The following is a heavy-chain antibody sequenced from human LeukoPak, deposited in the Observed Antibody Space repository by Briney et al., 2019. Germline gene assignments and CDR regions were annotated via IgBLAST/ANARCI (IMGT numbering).Heavy chain of an antibody. CDR1: GGTFSSYA. J-gene: IGHJ4*02. V-gene: IGHV1-69*13. CDR2: IIPIFGTA. Sequence: ASVKVSCKASGGTFSSYAISWVRQAPGQGLEWMGGIIPIFGTANYAQKFQGRVTITADESTSTAYMELSGLRSEDTAVYYCAREVGATNFDYWGQGTLVTVSS. D-gene: IGHD1-26*01. CDR3: AREVGATNFDY.